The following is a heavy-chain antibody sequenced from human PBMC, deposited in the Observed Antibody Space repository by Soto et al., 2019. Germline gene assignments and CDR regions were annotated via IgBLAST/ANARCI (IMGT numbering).Heavy chain of an antibody. J-gene: IGHJ4*02. CDR2: SSATGAGT. CDR3: AKDRRAGGNYGFYSDF. Sequence: EVQLLESGGGLVQPGGSLRLSCAASGFTFSSYGMTWVRQAPWKGLEWVSFSSATGAGTYYADSVKGRFTISRDNSKNTLYLQMTSLRADDTAVYYCAKDRRAGGNYGFYSDFWGQGALVIVSS. D-gene: IGHD1-7*01. V-gene: IGHV3-23*01. CDR1: GFTFSSYG.